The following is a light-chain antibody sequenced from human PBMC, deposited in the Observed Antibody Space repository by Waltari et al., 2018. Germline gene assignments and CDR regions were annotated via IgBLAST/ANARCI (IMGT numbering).Light chain of an antibody. J-gene: IGLJ1*01. V-gene: IGLV2-14*01. CDR2: DVS. CDR3: SSYTSSSTYV. CDR1: SSDVGGYNY. Sequence: QSALTQPASVSGSPGKSITISCTGTSSDVGGYNYGSWYQQHPGKAPKLMIYDVSKRPSGVSNRFPGSKSGNTASLTISGLQAEDEADYYCSSYTSSSTYVFGTGTKVTVL.